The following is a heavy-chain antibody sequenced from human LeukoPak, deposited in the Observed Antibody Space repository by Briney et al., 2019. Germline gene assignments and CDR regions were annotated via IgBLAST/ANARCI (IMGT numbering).Heavy chain of an antibody. J-gene: IGHJ3*02. Sequence: SVKVSCKASGGTFSSYAISWVRQAPGQGLEWMGRIIPILNIADNAQKFQGRMTITADKSTSTAYMELSSLKSEDTAVYYCARTTTFPGGTYYYDSSRRVRNAFDIWGQGTMVTVSS. V-gene: IGHV1-69*04. CDR3: ARTTTFPGGTYYYDSSRRVRNAFDI. CDR2: IIPILNIA. CDR1: GGTFSSYA. D-gene: IGHD3-22*01.